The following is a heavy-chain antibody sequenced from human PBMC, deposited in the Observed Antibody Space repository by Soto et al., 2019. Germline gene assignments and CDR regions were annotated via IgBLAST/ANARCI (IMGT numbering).Heavy chain of an antibody. J-gene: IGHJ4*02. CDR1: GGSISSSSYY. CDR3: ARGPNWNYAQLHFAY. V-gene: IGHV4-39*01. CDR2: IYYSGST. D-gene: IGHD1-7*01. Sequence: SETLSLTCTVSGGSISSSSYYWGWIRQPPGKGLEWIGSIYYSGSTYYNPSLKSRVTISVDTSKNQFSLKLSSVTAADTAVYYCARGPNWNYAQLHFAYWGQGTLVTVSS.